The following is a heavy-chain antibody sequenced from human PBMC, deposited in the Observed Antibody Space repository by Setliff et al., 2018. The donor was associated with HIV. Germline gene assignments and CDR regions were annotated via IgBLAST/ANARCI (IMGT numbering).Heavy chain of an antibody. J-gene: IGHJ4*02. V-gene: IGHV1-8*01. CDR2: MNPNSGNT. CDR1: GYTFTNYD. CDR3: AIFDYYGSGSYTDY. Sequence: ASVKVSCKASGYTFTNYDTNWVRQATGQGLEWMGWMNPNSGNTGYAQKFQGRITMTRNTAISTAYMELSRLRSEDTAVYYCAIFDYYGSGSYTDYWGQGTLVTVSS. D-gene: IGHD3-10*01.